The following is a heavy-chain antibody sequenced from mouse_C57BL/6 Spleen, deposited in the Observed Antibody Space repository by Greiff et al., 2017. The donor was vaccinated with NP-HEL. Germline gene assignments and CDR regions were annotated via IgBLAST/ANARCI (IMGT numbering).Heavy chain of an antibody. CDR2: IWSGGST. J-gene: IGHJ4*01. Sequence: QVQLKDSGPGLVQPSQSLSITCTASGFSLTSYGVHWVRQSPGKGLEWLGVIWSGGSTDYNAAFISRLSISKDNSKSQVFFKMNSLQANDTAIYYCARNSDYDEYAMDYWGQGTSVTVSS. D-gene: IGHD2-4*01. CDR1: GFSLTSYG. CDR3: ARNSDYDEYAMDY. V-gene: IGHV2-2*02.